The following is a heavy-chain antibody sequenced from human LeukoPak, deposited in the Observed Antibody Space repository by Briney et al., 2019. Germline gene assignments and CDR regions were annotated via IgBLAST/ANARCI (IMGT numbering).Heavy chain of an antibody. J-gene: IGHJ4*02. CDR1: GFTFNSEP. D-gene: IGHD3-16*01. V-gene: IGHV3-48*01. Sequence: GGSLRLSCVMSGFTFNSEPMNWVRQAPGKGLDWIAHVRSDSKTIVYADSVKGRFTISRDNAKNSLSLQMNSLRAEDTAVYFCARDYDWAFDYWGQGILVTVAS. CDR2: VRSDSKTI. CDR3: ARDYDWAFDY.